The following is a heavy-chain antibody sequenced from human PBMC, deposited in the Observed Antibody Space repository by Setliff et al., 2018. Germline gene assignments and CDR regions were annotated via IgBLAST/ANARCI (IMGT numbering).Heavy chain of an antibody. D-gene: IGHD6-19*01. Sequence: GGSLRLSCAASGFTFSNYYMTWIRQAPGKGLEWISYIHDSGNPTYYADSVKGRFTVSRDNAKNSLYLQMTSLRAEDTAVYYCARLGTKDSSGWYYYYYGMDVWGQGTTVTVS. CDR1: GFTFSNYY. CDR3: ARLGTKDSSGWYYYYYGMDV. CDR2: IHDSGNPT. V-gene: IGHV3-11*04. J-gene: IGHJ6*02.